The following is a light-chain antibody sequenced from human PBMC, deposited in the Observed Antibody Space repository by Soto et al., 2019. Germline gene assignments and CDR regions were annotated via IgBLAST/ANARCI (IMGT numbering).Light chain of an antibody. V-gene: IGKV3-15*01. CDR1: QSVSSN. CDR2: AAS. Sequence: EIVMTQSPATLSVSPGERATLSCRASQSVSSNLAWYQQKPGQAPRLVIYAASTRATGIPARFSGSRSGTEFTLTISSLQSEDFAVYYCQQYNNWPPYTFGQGTKLEIK. J-gene: IGKJ2*01. CDR3: QQYNNWPPYT.